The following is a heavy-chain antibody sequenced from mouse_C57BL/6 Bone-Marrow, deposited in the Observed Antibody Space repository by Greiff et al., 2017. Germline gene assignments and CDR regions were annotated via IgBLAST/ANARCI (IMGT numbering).Heavy chain of an antibody. J-gene: IGHJ2*01. Sequence: VQLQQSGAELVRPGPSVTVSCKASGYAFTNYLIEWVKQRPGQGLEWIGVINPGSGGTNYNEKFKGKATLTADKSSRTVYMQLSSLPSEDSAAYFGARMGPYYFDYWGQGTTLTVSS. D-gene: IGHD4-1*01. CDR3: ARMGPYYFDY. V-gene: IGHV1-54*01. CDR1: GYAFTNYL. CDR2: INPGSGGT.